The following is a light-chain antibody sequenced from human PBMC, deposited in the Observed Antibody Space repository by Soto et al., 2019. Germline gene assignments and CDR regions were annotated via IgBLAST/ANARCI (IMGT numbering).Light chain of an antibody. J-gene: IGKJ5*01. CDR2: SAS. CDR3: QQADTFPIT. Sequence: DIQMTQSPSSVSASVGERVSITCRASQGISRSLAWYQQKPGKAPKLLIYSASSLQSGVPSRFSGSGFGTDFTLTISSLQPEDFATYYCQQADTFPITFGQGTRLEIK. CDR1: QGISRS. V-gene: IGKV1D-12*01.